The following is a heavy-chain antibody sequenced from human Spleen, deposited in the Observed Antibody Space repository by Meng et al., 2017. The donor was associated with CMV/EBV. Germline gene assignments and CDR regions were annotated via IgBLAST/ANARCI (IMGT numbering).Heavy chain of an antibody. V-gene: IGHV3-21*01. CDR1: GFTFSSYA. D-gene: IGHD2-2*01. CDR2: ISSASDYI. CDR3: AREMPAAKRPFDY. J-gene: IGHJ4*02. Sequence: SLKISYAASGFTFSSYAMHWVRQAPGKGLEWVTFISSASDYIYDANSVKGRFTTSGNNAKNSLYLQISSLGAEDTAVYYCAREMPAAKRPFDYWGQGTLVTVSS.